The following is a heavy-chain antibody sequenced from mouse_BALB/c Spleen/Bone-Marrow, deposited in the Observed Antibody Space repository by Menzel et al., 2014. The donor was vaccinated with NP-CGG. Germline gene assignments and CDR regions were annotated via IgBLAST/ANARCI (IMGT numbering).Heavy chain of an antibody. D-gene: IGHD4-1*01. Sequence: EVKLMESGGGLVQPGGSLRLSCATPGFTFTDYYMNWVRQPPGKALEWLGFIRNKANGYTTEYSASVKGRFTISRDNSQSILYLQMNTLRAEDSATYYCARDMGGILFDSWGQGTTLTVSS. CDR1: GFTFTDYY. V-gene: IGHV7-3*02. J-gene: IGHJ2*01. CDR3: ARDMGGILFDS. CDR2: IRNKANGYTT.